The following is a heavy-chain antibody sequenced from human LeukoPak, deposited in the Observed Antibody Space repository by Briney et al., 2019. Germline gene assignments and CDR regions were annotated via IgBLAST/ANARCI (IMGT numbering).Heavy chain of an antibody. D-gene: IGHD3-10*01. V-gene: IGHV4-30-4*01. CDR3: ARGLTGYYGSGTYLIFDP. J-gene: IGHJ5*02. CDR1: GGSISSGNYY. CDR2: IYYSGST. Sequence: SETLSLTCTVSGGSISSGNYYWSWIRQPPGKGLEWIGYIYYSGSTYYSPSLKSRVTISVDTPKNQFSLKLSSVTAADTAVYYCARGLTGYYGSGTYLIFDPWGQGTLVTVSS.